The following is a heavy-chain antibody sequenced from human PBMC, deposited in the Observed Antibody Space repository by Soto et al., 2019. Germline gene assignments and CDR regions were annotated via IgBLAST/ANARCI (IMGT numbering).Heavy chain of an antibody. D-gene: IGHD2-15*01. CDR1: GYIFSSYD. V-gene: IGHV1-8*01. CDR3: ARPGHCSGGSCHKYMAV. J-gene: IGHJ6*03. CDR2: MNPKSGNT. Sequence: ASVKVSCKASGYIFSSYDINWVRQATGQGLEWMGWMNPKSGNTDYAQKFQGRVTMTRNTSITTAYMELSSLGSEDTAVYFCARPGHCSGGSCHKYMAVWGKGTTVTVSS.